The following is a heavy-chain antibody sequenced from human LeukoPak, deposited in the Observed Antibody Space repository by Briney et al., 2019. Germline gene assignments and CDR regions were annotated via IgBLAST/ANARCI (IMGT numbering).Heavy chain of an antibody. D-gene: IGHD6-13*01. CDR1: GFTFSSYE. CDR3: ARAVKQLGDWFDP. CDR2: ISSSGSTI. V-gene: IGHV3-48*03. J-gene: IGHJ5*02. Sequence: GGSLRLSCAASGFTFSSYEMNWVRQAPGKGLEWVSYISSSGSTIYYADSVKGRFTISRDNAKNSLYLQMNSLRAEDTAVYYCARAVKQLGDWFDPWGQGTLVTVSS.